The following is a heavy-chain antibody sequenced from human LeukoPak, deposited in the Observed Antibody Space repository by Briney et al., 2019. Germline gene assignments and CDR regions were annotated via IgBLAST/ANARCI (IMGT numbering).Heavy chain of an antibody. Sequence: SETLSLTCTVSGGSISSGGYYWSWIRQPPGKGLEWIGYIYHSGSTYYNPSLKSRVTISVDRSKNQFPLKLSSVTAADTAVYYCARDIAVAGPYYFDYWGQGTLVTVSS. CDR1: GGSISSGGYY. CDR3: ARDIAVAGPYYFDY. CDR2: IYHSGST. V-gene: IGHV4-30-2*01. J-gene: IGHJ4*02. D-gene: IGHD6-19*01.